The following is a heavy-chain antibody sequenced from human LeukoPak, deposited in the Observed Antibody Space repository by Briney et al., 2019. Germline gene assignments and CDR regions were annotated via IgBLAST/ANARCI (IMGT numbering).Heavy chain of an antibody. D-gene: IGHD3-9*01. J-gene: IGHJ4*02. CDR3: ARAYDILTGYPYYFDY. V-gene: IGHV1-2*02. CDR2: INPNSGGT. CDR1: GHTFTGYY. Sequence: ASVKVSCKASGHTFTGYYMHWVRQAPGQGLEWMGWINPNSGGTNYAQKFQGRVTMTRDTSISTAYMELSRLRSDDTAVYYCARAYDILTGYPYYFDYWGQGTLVTVSS.